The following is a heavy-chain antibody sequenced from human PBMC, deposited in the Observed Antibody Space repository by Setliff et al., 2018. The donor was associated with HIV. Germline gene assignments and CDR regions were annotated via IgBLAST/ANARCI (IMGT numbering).Heavy chain of an antibody. CDR1: GASVTSSSYY. D-gene: IGHD3-10*01. CDR3: ATHYGSGSYYNY. V-gene: IGHV4-39*01. J-gene: IGHJ4*02. CDR2: IYYGGNT. Sequence: SETLSLTCSASGASVTSSSYYWGWIRQPPGKGLEWIGSIYYGGNTYSNPSLRSRLSISLDTSKNQFSLELYSVTAADTAVYYCATHYGSGSYYNYWGQGMLVTVSS.